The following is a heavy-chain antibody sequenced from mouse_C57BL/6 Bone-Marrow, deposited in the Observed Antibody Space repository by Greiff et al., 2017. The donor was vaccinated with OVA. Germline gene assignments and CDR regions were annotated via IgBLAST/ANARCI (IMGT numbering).Heavy chain of an antibody. CDR3: ARYRGYFDY. J-gene: IGHJ2*01. CDR2: IRNTANGYTS. CDR1: GFTFTDYY. V-gene: IGHV7-3*01. Sequence: EVKLVESGGGLVQPGGSLSLSCAASGFTFTDYYMSWVRQPPGKALEWLGFIRNTANGYTSKYSASVKGRFTISRYNSQSILYLQMHALRAEDIATYYCARYRGYFDYWGQGTTLTVSS.